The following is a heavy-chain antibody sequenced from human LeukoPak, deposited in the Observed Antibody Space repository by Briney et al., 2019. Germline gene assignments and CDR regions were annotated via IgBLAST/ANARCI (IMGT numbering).Heavy chain of an antibody. CDR3: AKGRFDY. CDR2: ISWNSGSI. V-gene: IGHV3-9*01. CDR1: GFTFDDYA. J-gene: IGHJ4*02. Sequence: GGSLRLSCAASGFTFDDYAMHWVRQAPGKGLEWVSGISWNSGSIGYADSVKGRFTISRDNAKNSLYLQMNSLRAEDTALYYCAKGRFDYWGQGTLVTASS.